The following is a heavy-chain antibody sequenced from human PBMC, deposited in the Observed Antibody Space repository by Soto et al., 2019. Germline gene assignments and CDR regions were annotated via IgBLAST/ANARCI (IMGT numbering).Heavy chain of an antibody. J-gene: IGHJ5*02. D-gene: IGHD1-26*01. CDR3: ARWVGASNWFDP. CDR1: GYTFTGYH. V-gene: IGHV1-2*04. Sequence: QVQLVQSGAEVKEPGASVKVSCKTSGYTFTGYHTQWVRQAPGQGLEWMGWINTNTGDTNYAQKFQGWVTMTRDTSINTAYVQVSRLTSDDTAVYYCARWVGASNWFDPWGQGTLVTVSS. CDR2: INTNTGDT.